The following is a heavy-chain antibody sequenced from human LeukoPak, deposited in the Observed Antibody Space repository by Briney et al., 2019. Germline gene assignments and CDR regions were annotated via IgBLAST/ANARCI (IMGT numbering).Heavy chain of an antibody. D-gene: IGHD2-21*02. CDR3: ARRGDHGDGAFDI. J-gene: IGHJ3*02. Sequence: KSSETLSLTCTVSGGSISSSSYYWGWIRQPPGKGLEWIGSIYYSGSTYYNPSLKSRVTISVDTSKNQFSLKLSSVTAADTAVYYCARRGDHGDGAFDIWGQGTMVTVSS. V-gene: IGHV4-39*07. CDR2: IYYSGST. CDR1: GGSISSSSYY.